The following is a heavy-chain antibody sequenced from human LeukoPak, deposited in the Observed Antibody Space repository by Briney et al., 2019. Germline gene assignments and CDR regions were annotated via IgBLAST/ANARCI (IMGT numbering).Heavy chain of an antibody. CDR3: ARSEAAYCGGDCYSADFGY. Sequence: ASVKVSCKASGYTFTGYYMHWVRQAPGQELEWMGWINPNSGGTNYAQKFQGRVTMTRDTSISNAYMELSRLRSADTAVYYCARSEAAYCGGDCYSADFGYWGQGTLVTVSS. V-gene: IGHV1-2*02. J-gene: IGHJ4*02. CDR1: GYTFTGYY. D-gene: IGHD2-21*02. CDR2: INPNSGGT.